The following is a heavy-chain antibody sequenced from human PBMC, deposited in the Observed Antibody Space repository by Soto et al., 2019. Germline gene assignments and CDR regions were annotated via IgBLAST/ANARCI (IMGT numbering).Heavy chain of an antibody. CDR2: SASGTGA. D-gene: IGHD5-12*01. CDR3: AKDLRWLQFFFDY. CDR1: GFAVSSKY. Sequence: GGSLRLSCAASGFAVSSKYMTWVRQAPGKGLEWVSGVSASGTGAYYTDSVKCRFTISRDNSKNTLYLQMNSLRAEDTAVYYCAKDLRWLQFFFDYWGQGTLVTVSS. V-gene: IGHV3-53*05. J-gene: IGHJ4*02.